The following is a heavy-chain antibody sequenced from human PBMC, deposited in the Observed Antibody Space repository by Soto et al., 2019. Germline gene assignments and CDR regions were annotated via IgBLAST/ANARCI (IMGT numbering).Heavy chain of an antibody. D-gene: IGHD5-12*01. J-gene: IGHJ4*02. CDR3: ARDKGDGYDGYFDC. CDR1: GFTFSSYS. CDR2: ISSSSSYI. V-gene: IGHV3-21*01. Sequence: EVQLVESGGGLVKPGGSLRLSCAASGFTFSSYSMNWVRQAPGKGLEWVSSISSSSSYIYYADSVKGRFTISRDNAKNSLYLQMNSLRAEDTAVYYCARDKGDGYDGYFDCWGQGTLVTVSS.